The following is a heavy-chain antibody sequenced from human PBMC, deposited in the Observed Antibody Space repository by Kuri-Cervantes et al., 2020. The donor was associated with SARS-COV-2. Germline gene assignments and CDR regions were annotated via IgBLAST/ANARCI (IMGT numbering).Heavy chain of an antibody. CDR2: INTNTGNP. CDR3: AREVAIFGVVIKWDP. V-gene: IGHV7-4-1*02. Sequence: ASVKVSCKASGYTFTSYAMSWVRQAPGQGLEWMGWINTNTGNPTYAQGFTGRFVFSLDTSVSTAYLQISSLKAEDTAVYYCAREVAIFGVVIKWDPWGQGTLVTVSS. J-gene: IGHJ5*02. D-gene: IGHD3-3*01. CDR1: GYTFTSYA.